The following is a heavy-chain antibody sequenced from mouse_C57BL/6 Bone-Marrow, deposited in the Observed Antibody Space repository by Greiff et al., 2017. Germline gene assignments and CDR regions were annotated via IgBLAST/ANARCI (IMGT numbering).Heavy chain of an antibody. CDR1: GYTFTSYW. J-gene: IGHJ3*01. D-gene: IGHD3-2*02. CDR2: IDPSDSYT. Sequence: LQQPGAELVMPGASVKLSCKASGYTFTSYWMHWVKQRPGQGLEWIGEIDPSDSYTNYNQKFKGKSTLTVDKSSSTAYMQLSSLTSEDSAVYYCAKTAQAWEFAYWGQGTLVTVSA. V-gene: IGHV1-69*01. CDR3: AKTAQAWEFAY.